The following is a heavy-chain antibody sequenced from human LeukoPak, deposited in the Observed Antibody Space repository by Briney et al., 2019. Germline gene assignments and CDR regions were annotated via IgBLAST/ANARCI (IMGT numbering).Heavy chain of an antibody. CDR2: ISWDGGST. V-gene: IGHV3-43D*03. D-gene: IGHD4/OR15-4a*01. CDR3: AKVANYYSYYYMDV. Sequence: GGSLRLSCAASGFTFDHYAMHWVSQAPGKGLEWVSLISWDGGSTYYADSVKGRFTIYRDNSKNSLYLQMNSLRAEDTALYYCAKVANYYSYYYMDVWGKGTTVTVSS. J-gene: IGHJ6*03. CDR1: GFTFDHYA.